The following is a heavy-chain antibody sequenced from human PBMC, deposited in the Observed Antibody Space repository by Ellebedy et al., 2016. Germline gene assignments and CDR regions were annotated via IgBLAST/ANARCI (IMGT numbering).Heavy chain of an antibody. D-gene: IGHD4-17*01. CDR3: ARKWDVGDYHFDY. Sequence: SETLSLTXTVSGGSISTGDYYWSWFRQPPGKGLEWIGYICYSGTTYCNPSLKSRLYMSVDTSKNQFSLRLTSVTAADTAVYYCARKWDVGDYHFDYWGQGALVTVSS. CDR1: GGSISTGDYY. V-gene: IGHV4-30-4*01. J-gene: IGHJ4*02. CDR2: ICYSGTT.